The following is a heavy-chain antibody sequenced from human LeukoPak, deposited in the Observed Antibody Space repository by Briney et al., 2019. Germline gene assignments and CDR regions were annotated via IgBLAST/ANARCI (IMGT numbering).Heavy chain of an antibody. D-gene: IGHD5-12*01. CDR1: GFSFSTQE. Sequence: GGSLRLSCAASGFSFSTQEMAWVRQAPGKGLERVSYISKDGRTIYYADSVKGRFTISRDNTRNSLFLQLSSLSADDTAFYYCARGSYTGFDLYFDSWGQGTLVTISS. V-gene: IGHV3-48*03. CDR3: ARGSYTGFDLYFDS. CDR2: ISKDGRTI. J-gene: IGHJ4*02.